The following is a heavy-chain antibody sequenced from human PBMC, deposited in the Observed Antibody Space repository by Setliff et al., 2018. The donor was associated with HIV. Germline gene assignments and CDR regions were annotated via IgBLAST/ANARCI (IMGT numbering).Heavy chain of an antibody. CDR2: ISDSGSTI. D-gene: IGHD2-15*01. V-gene: IGHV3-48*03. CDR3: ARDDWTCSDGTCFPITFDY. J-gene: IGHJ4*02. CDR1: GFTFSSYE. Sequence: PGGSLRLSCAGSGFTFSSYEFNWVRQAPGKGLEWVSYISDSGSTIYYADFVKGRFTISRDNTKNSLYLQMNGLRVEDTAVYYCARDDWTCSDGTCFPITFDYWGQGTLVTVSS.